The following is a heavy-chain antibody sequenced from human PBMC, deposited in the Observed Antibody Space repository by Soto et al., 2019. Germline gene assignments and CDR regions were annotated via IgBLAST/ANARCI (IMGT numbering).Heavy chain of an antibody. CDR2: IYSSGST. CDR1: GGSIDSYY. CDR3: ARDRGDYGSADY. D-gene: IGHD3-10*01. V-gene: IGHV4-4*07. Sequence: QVQLQESGPGLVKPSETLSRTCTVSGGSIDSYYWSWIRQSAGKGLEWIGRIYSSGSTNYNPSLTSRVTMSVDTSTNQFSLRLRSVTAADTAVYYCARDRGDYGSADYWGQGTLVTVSS. J-gene: IGHJ4*02.